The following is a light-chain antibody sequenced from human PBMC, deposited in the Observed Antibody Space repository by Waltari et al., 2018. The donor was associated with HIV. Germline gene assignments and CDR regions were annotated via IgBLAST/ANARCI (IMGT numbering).Light chain of an antibody. Sequence: SYVLTQPPSISVAPGKTATITCGGNNIGPRDVHWYQQRPGQAPILVIFDDDHRPSGIPERFSGSNSDNTATLTINRVEVGDEADYYCQVWDSGSDHVFGSGTTVTVL. J-gene: IGLJ1*01. V-gene: IGLV3-21*04. CDR2: DDD. CDR3: QVWDSGSDHV. CDR1: NIGPRD.